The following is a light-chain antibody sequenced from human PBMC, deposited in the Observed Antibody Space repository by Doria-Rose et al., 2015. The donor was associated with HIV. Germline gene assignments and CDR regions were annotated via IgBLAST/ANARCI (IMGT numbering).Light chain of an antibody. V-gene: IGKV3-20*01. CDR1: LSFSSTY. CDR3: HQYGTSWT. CDR2: DGS. Sequence: DIVMTQSSGTLSLSPGERATLSCRASLSFSSTYLAWYQQKPGQAPSLLIYDGSTRATGIPDRFSASGSGTDFTLTINRLEPEDFALYYCHQYGTSWTFGQGTKVEI. J-gene: IGKJ1*01.